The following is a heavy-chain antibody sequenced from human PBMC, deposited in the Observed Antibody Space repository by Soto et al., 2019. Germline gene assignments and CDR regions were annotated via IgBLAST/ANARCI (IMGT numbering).Heavy chain of an antibody. CDR2: INWNGGST. CDR3: ARDLPEGGTTVTPYYFAY. V-gene: IGHV3-20*04. CDR1: GFTFDDYG. D-gene: IGHD4-17*01. Sequence: PGGSLRLSCAASGFTFDDYGMSWAPKAPGKGLEWDSGINWNGGSTGYADSVKGRFTISRDNDKNSLYLQMNSLRAEDTALYYCARDLPEGGTTVTPYYFAYWGQGTLVTVSS. J-gene: IGHJ4*02.